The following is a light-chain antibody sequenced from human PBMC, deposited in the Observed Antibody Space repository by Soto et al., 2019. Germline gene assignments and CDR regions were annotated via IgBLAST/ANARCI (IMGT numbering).Light chain of an antibody. J-gene: IGKJ1*01. V-gene: IGKV1-39*01. Sequence: DIQMTQSASSLYASVGDRFTITCRLSESISTYLSCNQQTPGKVPKLLIYGASSLQTGVPSRFGGSGSGTEFIFTISSLQPEDFATYYCQQYHSSPTWTFGQGTKVDI. CDR3: QQYHSSPTWT. CDR2: GAS. CDR1: ESISTY.